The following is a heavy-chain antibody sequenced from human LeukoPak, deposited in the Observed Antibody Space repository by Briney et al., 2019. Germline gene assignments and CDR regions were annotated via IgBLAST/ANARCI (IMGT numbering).Heavy chain of an antibody. CDR2: ISSSSSYI. V-gene: IGHV3-21*01. Sequence: PGGSLRLSCAASGFTFSSYSMNWVRQAPGKGLEWVSSISSSSSYIYYADSVKGRFTISRDNAKNSLHLQMNSLRAEDTAVYYCARDSSRKGGNSFFDYWGQGTLATVSS. D-gene: IGHD1-7*01. J-gene: IGHJ4*02. CDR3: ARDSSRKGGNSFFDY. CDR1: GFTFSSYS.